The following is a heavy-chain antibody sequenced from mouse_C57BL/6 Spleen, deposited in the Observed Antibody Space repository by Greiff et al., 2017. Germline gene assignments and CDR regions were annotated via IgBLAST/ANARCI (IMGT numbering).Heavy chain of an antibody. CDR3: TGGLYYFDY. J-gene: IGHJ2*01. CDR1: GFTFSNYW. Sequence: EVKLVESGGGLVQPGGSMKLSCVASGFTFSNYWMNWVRQSPEKGLEWVAQIRLKSDNYATHYAESVKGRFTISRDDSKSSVYLQMNNLRAEDTGIYYCTGGLYYFDYWGQGTTLTVSS. V-gene: IGHV6-3*01. CDR2: IRLKSDNYAT.